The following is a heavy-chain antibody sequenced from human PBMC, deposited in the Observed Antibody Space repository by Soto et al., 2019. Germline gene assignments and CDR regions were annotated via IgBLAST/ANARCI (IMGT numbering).Heavy chain of an antibody. CDR3: ARAAFGILRYYFDY. D-gene: IGHD3-3*01. CDR1: GFTFPNYP. Sequence: GGSLRLSCAASGFTFPNYPLSWVRRAPGKGLEWVSDLSGSGANSHYANSVKGRFTISRDNSKNTLFLQMNSLRAEDTAVYYCARAAFGILRYYFDYWGQGALVTVSS. J-gene: IGHJ4*02. CDR2: LSGSGANS. V-gene: IGHV3-23*01.